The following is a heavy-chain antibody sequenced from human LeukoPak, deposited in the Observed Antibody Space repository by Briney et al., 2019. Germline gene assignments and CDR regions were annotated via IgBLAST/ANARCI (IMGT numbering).Heavy chain of an antibody. J-gene: IGHJ4*02. CDR3: AKADSYYYDSSGYCIDY. CDR2: IRYDGSNK. CDR1: GFTFSSYG. D-gene: IGHD3-22*01. Sequence: PGGSLRLSCAASGFTFSSYGMHWVRQAPGKGLEWVAFIRYDGSNKYYADSVKGRFTISRDNSKNPLYLQMNSLRAEDTAVYYCAKADSYYYDSSGYCIDYWGQGTLVTVSS. V-gene: IGHV3-30*02.